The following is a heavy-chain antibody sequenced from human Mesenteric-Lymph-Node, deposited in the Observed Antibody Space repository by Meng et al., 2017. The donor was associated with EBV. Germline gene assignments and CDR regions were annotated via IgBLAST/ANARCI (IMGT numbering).Heavy chain of an antibody. Sequence: QVHLGESGPGLVKPSGTLSLTCAVSGASISSSNWWTWVRQAPGKGLEWIGEVRHTGITNYNPSLKSRVSMSVDKSQNQFSLKLTSMTAADTAVYYCAVLGKVVIGSDWGQGTLVTVSS. D-gene: IGHD3-10*01. CDR2: VRHTGIT. CDR1: GASISSSNW. CDR3: AVLGKVVIGSD. V-gene: IGHV4-4*02. J-gene: IGHJ1*01.